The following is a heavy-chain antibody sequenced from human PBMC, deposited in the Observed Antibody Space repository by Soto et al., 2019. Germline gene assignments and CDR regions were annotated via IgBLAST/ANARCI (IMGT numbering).Heavy chain of an antibody. V-gene: IGHV4-39*01. CDR2: IYYSGST. CDR1: GGSISSSSSY. Sequence: SETLSLTCTVSGGSISSSSSYWGWIRQPPGKGLEWIGSIYYSGSTYYNPSLKSRVTISVDTSKNQFSLKLTSVTAAEMAVYYCARLGTADYSMRGRFDYWGQGTLVTVSS. J-gene: IGHJ4*02. CDR3: ARLGTADYSMRGRFDY. D-gene: IGHD4-4*01.